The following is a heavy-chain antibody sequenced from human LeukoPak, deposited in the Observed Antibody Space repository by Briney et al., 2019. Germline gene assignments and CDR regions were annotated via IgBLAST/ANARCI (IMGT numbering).Heavy chain of an antibody. J-gene: IGHJ4*02. CDR2: ITSSGGNT. D-gene: IGHD6-13*01. CDR1: GFTFSSYV. Sequence: QPGGSLRLSCAASGFTFSSYVMSWVRQAPGKGLEWVSTITSSGGNTYYADSVKGRFTISRDNFKNTLYLQMNSLRVEDTAVYYCAKDYSSSSLHFDYWGQGTLVTVSS. CDR3: AKDYSSSSLHFDY. V-gene: IGHV3-23*01.